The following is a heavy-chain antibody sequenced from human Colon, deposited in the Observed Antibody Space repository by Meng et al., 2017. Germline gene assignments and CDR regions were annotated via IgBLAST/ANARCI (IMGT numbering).Heavy chain of an antibody. Sequence: QVQLGHSGAEGQKAGASVKVSCKASGYTFTAYHRHWVRQAPGQGLEWMGWMNPNSGDTFFAQKFQGRVTMTRDTSITTAYMELIRLTSDDTAVYYCARGSSGLIYWGQGTLVTVSS. CDR2: MNPNSGDT. D-gene: IGHD3-22*01. V-gene: IGHV1-2*02. CDR1: GYTFTAYH. J-gene: IGHJ4*02. CDR3: ARGSSGLIY.